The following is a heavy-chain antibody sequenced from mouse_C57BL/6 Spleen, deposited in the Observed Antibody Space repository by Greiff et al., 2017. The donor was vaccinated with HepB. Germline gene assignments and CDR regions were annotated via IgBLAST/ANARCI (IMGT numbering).Heavy chain of an antibody. CDR3: AIPLLVRRRDAMDY. D-gene: IGHD2-1*01. J-gene: IGHJ4*01. V-gene: IGHV5-17*01. Sequence: EVQLVESGGGLVKPGGSLKLSCAASGFTFSDYGMHWVRQAPEKGLEWVAYISSGSSTIYYADTVKGRFTISRDNAKNTLFLQMTSLRSEDTAMYYCAIPLLVRRRDAMDYWGQGTSVTVSS. CDR2: ISSGSSTI. CDR1: GFTFSDYG.